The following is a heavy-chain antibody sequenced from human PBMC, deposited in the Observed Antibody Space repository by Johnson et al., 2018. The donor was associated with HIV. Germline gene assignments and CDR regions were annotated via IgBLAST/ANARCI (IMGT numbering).Heavy chain of an antibody. D-gene: IGHD2/OR15-2a*01. J-gene: IGHJ3*02. Sequence: VQPGGSLRLSCAASGFPVSSNYMSWVRQAPGKGLEWVSVIYSGGSTYYADSVKGRFTISRDNSKNTLYLQMNSLRAEDTAVYYCARSPSIDDAFDIWGQGTMVTVSS. V-gene: IGHV3-53*01. CDR1: GFPVSSNY. CDR2: IYSGGST. CDR3: ARSPSIDDAFDI.